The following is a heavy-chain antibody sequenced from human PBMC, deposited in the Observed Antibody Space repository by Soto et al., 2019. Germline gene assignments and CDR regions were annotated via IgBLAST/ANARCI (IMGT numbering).Heavy chain of an antibody. D-gene: IGHD6-13*01. CDR2: ISGGGGST. V-gene: IGHV3-23*01. Sequence: GGSLRLSCAASGFTFSGYAMSWVRQAPGKGLEWVSAISGGGGSTNYADSVKGRFTISRDNSKNTLYLQMNSLRAEDTAVYYCAKVPEYSSTWYYYYGMDVWGQGTTVTVSS. J-gene: IGHJ6*02. CDR3: AKVPEYSSTWYYYYGMDV. CDR1: GFTFSGYA.